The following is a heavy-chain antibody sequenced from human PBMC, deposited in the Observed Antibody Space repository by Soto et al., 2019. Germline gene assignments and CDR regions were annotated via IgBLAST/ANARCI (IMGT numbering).Heavy chain of an antibody. Sequence: ESGGGLVKPGGSLSLSCAASGFSVSDFYMIWFRQAPGKGLEWVSYISRSGSSINYADSVQGRFTISRDNAKNSLHLQMNSLRAEDTAIYYCARRGSTGWYETYFDYWGQGTLVTVSS. CDR2: ISRSGSSI. V-gene: IGHV3-11*01. CDR1: GFSVSDFY. CDR3: ARRGSTGWYETYFDY. D-gene: IGHD6-19*01. J-gene: IGHJ4*02.